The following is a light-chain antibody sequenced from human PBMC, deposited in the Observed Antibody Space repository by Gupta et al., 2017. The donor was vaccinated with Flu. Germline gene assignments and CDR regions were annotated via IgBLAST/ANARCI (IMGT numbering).Light chain of an antibody. CDR1: QSVSRSY. CDR3: QQDGSSPHT. J-gene: IGKJ1*01. Sequence: GTLSLSPGKRATLSCRAGQSVSRSYLAWYQQKPGQAPRLLIYGASSRATGIPDRFSGSGSGTDFTLTISRLEPEDFAVYYCQQDGSSPHTFGQGTKVEIK. CDR2: GAS. V-gene: IGKV3-20*01.